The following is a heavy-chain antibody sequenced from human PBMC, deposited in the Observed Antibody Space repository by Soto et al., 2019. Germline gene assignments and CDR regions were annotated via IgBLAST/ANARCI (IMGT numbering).Heavy chain of an antibody. Sequence: ASVKVSCKASGGTFSSYAISWVRQAPGQGLEWMGGIIPIFGTANYAQKFQGRVTITADESPSTAYMELSSLRSEDTAVYYCARVYLPGPAAENYYYYYGMDVWGQGTTVTVSS. V-gene: IGHV1-69*13. CDR1: GGTFSSYA. D-gene: IGHD2-2*01. J-gene: IGHJ6*02. CDR2: IIPIFGTA. CDR3: ARVYLPGPAAENYYYYYGMDV.